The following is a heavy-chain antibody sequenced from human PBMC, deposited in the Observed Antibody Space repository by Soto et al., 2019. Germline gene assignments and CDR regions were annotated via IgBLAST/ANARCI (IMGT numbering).Heavy chain of an antibody. CDR1: GGSVSSGSYY. D-gene: IGHD6-19*01. CDR2: IYYSGST. J-gene: IGHJ4*02. V-gene: IGHV4-61*01. CDR3: ARDIVGQWLTYFDY. Sequence: TSETLSLTCTVSGGSVSSGSYYWSWIRQLPGKGLEWIGYIYYSGSTNYNPSLKSRVTISVDTSKNQFSLKLSSVTAADTAVYYCARDIVGQWLTYFDYWGQGTLVTVSS.